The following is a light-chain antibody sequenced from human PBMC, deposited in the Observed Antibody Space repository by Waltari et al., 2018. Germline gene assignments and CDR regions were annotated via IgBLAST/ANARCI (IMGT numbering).Light chain of an antibody. J-gene: IGKJ1*01. CDR3: MQSLQTLWT. V-gene: IGKV2-28*01. CDR1: QSLLHSNGYNY. CDR2: LGS. Sequence: DIVVTQSLLSLPVTPGEPASISCRFSQSLLHSNGYNYLDWYLQKPGQSPQLLIYLGSNRASGVPDRFSGSGSGTDFTLKISRVEAEDVGVYYCMQSLQTLWTFGQGTKVEIK.